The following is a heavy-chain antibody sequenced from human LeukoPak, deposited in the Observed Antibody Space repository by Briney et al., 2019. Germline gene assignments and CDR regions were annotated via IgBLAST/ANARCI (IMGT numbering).Heavy chain of an antibody. CDR2: ISAGASVT. D-gene: IGHD1-26*01. Sequence: GGSLRLSCAASGFTFSNYEMNWVRQAPGKGLEWVSYISAGASVTYDADSEKGRFSISRDNAKNSLHLQMNSLRAEDTAVYYCGKYLQTTVGANDYWGQGTLVTVSS. CDR1: GFTFSNYE. J-gene: IGHJ4*02. V-gene: IGHV3-48*03. CDR3: GKYLQTTVGANDY.